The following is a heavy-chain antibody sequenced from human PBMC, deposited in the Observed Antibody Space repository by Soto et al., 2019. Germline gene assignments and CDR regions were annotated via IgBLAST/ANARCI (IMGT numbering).Heavy chain of an antibody. J-gene: IGHJ5*01. CDR3: ARYAYYTFDH. CDR1: GVPFTINS. V-gene: IGHV4-59*01. D-gene: IGHD3-3*01. Sequence: SETLSLTCTVSGVPFTINSWSWIRQAPGKGLEWIGYINYSGSTTYNPSLKSRVTISSDTSKNQFSLKLNSVTAADTAVYYCARYAYYTFDHWGPGTLVTVSS. CDR2: INYSGST.